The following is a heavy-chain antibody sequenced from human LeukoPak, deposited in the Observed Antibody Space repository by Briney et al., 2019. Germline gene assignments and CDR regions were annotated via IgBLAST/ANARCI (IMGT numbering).Heavy chain of an antibody. Sequence: PSETLSLTCAVYGGSFCGYYWSWIRQPPGKGLEWIGEINHSGSTNYNPSLKSRVTISVDTSKNQFSLKLSSVTAADTAVYYCAIVTGTTDYGMDVWGQGTTVTVSS. CDR2: INHSGST. J-gene: IGHJ6*02. CDR3: AIVTGTTDYGMDV. D-gene: IGHD1-7*01. CDR1: GGSFCGYY. V-gene: IGHV4-34*01.